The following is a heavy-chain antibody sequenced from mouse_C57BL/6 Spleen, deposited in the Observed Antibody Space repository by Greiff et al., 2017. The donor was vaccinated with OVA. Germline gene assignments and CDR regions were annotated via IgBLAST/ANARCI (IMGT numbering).Heavy chain of an antibody. CDR3: ASFTKVVATKDYFDY. CDR2: IHPNSGST. V-gene: IGHV1-64*01. Sequence: VQLQQPGAELVKPGASVKLSCKASGYTFTSYWMHWVKQRPGQGLEWIGMIHPNSGSTNYNEKFKSKATLTVDKSSSTAYMQLRSLTSEDSAVYYCASFTKVVATKDYFDYWGKGTTLTVSS. D-gene: IGHD1-1*01. CDR1: GYTFTSYW. J-gene: IGHJ2*01.